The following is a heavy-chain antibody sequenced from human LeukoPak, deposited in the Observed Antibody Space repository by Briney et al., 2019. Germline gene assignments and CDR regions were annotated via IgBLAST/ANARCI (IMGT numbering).Heavy chain of an antibody. CDR1: GFTFSSYW. J-gene: IGHJ4*02. CDR3: ATGIVVVTGGLDY. V-gene: IGHV3-53*04. D-gene: IGHD2-21*02. CDR2: IYTDGTI. Sequence: GGSLRLSCAASGFTFSSYWMTWVRQAPGKGLEWVSNIYTDGTIYHADSVKGRFTISRHSSKNTLYLQMNSLRAEDTALYYCATGIVVVTGGLDYWGQGTLVTVSS.